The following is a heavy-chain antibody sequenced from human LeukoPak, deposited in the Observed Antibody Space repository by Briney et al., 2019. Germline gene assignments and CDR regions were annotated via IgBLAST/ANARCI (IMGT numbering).Heavy chain of an antibody. CDR2: INPNSGDT. J-gene: IGHJ4*02. CDR3: ARDVLPFLARLHSGTGY. Sequence: ASVKVSCKASGYSFTGYHMHWVRQAPGQGLEWMGRINPNSGDTNNAQKFQGRVTMTRDTSISTAYMDLSSLTSDDTAVYYCARDVLPFLARLHSGTGYWGQGTLVTVSS. D-gene: IGHD1-1*01. V-gene: IGHV1-2*06. CDR1: GYSFTGYH.